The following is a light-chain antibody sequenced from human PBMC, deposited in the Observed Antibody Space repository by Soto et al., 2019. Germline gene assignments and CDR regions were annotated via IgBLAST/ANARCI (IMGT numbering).Light chain of an antibody. Sequence: DIVMTQSPDSLAVSLGERATINCKSSQSVLYSSNNKNYLAWYQQKPGQPPKLLIYWASTRESVVPDRFSGSGSGTDFTLNISSLQAEDVAVYYCQQYYSTPWTFGQGTKVEIK. V-gene: IGKV4-1*01. CDR3: QQYYSTPWT. CDR2: WAS. CDR1: QSVLYSSNNKNY. J-gene: IGKJ1*01.